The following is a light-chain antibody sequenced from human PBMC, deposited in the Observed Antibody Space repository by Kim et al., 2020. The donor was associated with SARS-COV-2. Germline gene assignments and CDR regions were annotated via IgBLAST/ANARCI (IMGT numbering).Light chain of an antibody. CDR2: QDS. V-gene: IGLV3-1*01. CDR3: QAWDSSNVV. CDR1: KLGDKY. Sequence: SYELTQPPSVSVSPGQTASITCSGDKLGDKYACWYQQKPGQSPVLVIHQDSKRPSGIPERFSGSNSGNTATLTISGTQAMDEADYYCQAWDSSNVVFGGGTQLTVL. J-gene: IGLJ2*01.